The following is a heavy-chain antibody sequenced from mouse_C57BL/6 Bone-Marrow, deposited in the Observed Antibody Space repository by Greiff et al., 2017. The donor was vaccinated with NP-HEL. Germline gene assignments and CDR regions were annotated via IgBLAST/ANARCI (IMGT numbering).Heavy chain of an antibody. CDR3: ARTMVTHWYFDV. J-gene: IGHJ1*03. Sequence: EVKLMESGGGLVQPGGSLKLSCAASGFTFSDYYMYWVRQTPEKRLEWVAYISNGGGSTYYPDTVKGRFTISRDNAKNTLYLQMSRLKSEDTAMYYCARTMVTHWYFDVWGTGTTVTVSS. CDR1: GFTFSDYY. V-gene: IGHV5-12*01. D-gene: IGHD2-1*01. CDR2: ISNGGGST.